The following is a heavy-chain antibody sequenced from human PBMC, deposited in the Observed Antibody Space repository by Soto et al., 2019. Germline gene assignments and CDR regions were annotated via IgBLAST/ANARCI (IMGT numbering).Heavy chain of an antibody. CDR1: GGSISSSNYY. CDR2: VYYNGFT. CDR3: ARMGDFWSGPGELDP. V-gene: IGHV4-39*01. D-gene: IGHD3-3*01. Sequence: SETPSLTCTVSGGSISSSNYYWAWIRQSPGKGLEWIGSVYYNGFTYYNPSPKSRVTISVDTSKNQFSLKLTSVTAADTAVYYCARMGDFWSGPGELDPWGQGTLVTVSS. J-gene: IGHJ5*02.